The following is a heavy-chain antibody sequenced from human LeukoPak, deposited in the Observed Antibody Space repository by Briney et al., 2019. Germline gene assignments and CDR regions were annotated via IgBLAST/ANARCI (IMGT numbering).Heavy chain of an antibody. V-gene: IGHV3-48*03. D-gene: IGHD3-10*01. Sequence: GGSLRLSCATSGFTFSSYEMNWVRQAPGKGLEWVSYISSSGSTIYYADSVKGRFTISRDNAKNSLYLQMNSLRAEDTAVYYCANYYGSGALGRHGMDVWGKGTTVTVSS. J-gene: IGHJ6*04. CDR1: GFTFSSYE. CDR2: ISSSGSTI. CDR3: ANYYGSGALGRHGMDV.